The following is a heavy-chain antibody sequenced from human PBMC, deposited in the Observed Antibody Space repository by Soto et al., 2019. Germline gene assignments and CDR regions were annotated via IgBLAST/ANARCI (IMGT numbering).Heavy chain of an antibody. Sequence: QVQLQESGPGLVKPSQTLSLTCTVSGDSISSGDYYWSWIRQHPGKGLEWIGYIYYGGSTYYNPSLKSRVTISLDTSKNHSPLKLSSVTAADTAVYYCARETSVPFDIWGQGTMVTVSS. V-gene: IGHV4-31*03. D-gene: IGHD4-17*01. CDR1: GDSISSGDYY. CDR3: ARETSVPFDI. CDR2: IYYGGST. J-gene: IGHJ3*02.